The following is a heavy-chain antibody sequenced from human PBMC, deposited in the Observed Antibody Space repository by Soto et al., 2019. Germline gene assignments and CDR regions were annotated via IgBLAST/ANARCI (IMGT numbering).Heavy chain of an antibody. CDR1: GGSFSGYY. J-gene: IGHJ6*03. CDR2: INHSGST. V-gene: IGHV4-34*01. Sequence: SETLSLTCAVYGGSFSGYYWSWIRQPPGKGLEWIGEINHSGSTNYNPSLKSRVTISVDTSKNQFSLKLSSVTAADTAVYYCAREKGYDFWSGYYEANYYYYYYMDVWGKGTTVIVSS. CDR3: AREKGYDFWSGYYEANYYYYYYMDV. D-gene: IGHD3-3*01.